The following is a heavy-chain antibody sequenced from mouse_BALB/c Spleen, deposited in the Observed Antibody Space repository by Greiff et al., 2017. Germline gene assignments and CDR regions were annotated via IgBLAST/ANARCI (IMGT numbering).Heavy chain of an antibody. Sequence: VQLQQSGAELVRPWSSVKISCKASGYAFSSYWMNWVKQRPGQGLEWIGQIYPGDGDTNYNGKFKGKATLTADKSSSTAYMQLSSLTSEDSAVYFCARRGNWYFDVWGAGTTVTVSS. V-gene: IGHV1-80*01. CDR1: GYAFSSYW. J-gene: IGHJ1*01. CDR3: ARRGNWYFDV. CDR2: IYPGDGDT.